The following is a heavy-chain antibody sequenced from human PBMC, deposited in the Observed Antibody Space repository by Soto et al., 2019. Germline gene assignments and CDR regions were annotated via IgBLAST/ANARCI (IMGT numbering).Heavy chain of an antibody. J-gene: IGHJ4*02. Sequence: QVQLQESGPGLVKPSQTLSLTCTVSGGSISSGGYYWSWIRQHPGKGLEWIGYIYYSGSTYYNPSLQSRVTIAVGTSKNQFSLKLSSVTAADTAVYYCARRGGYSGYDSMGDYFDYWGQGTLVTVSS. CDR1: GGSISSGGYY. D-gene: IGHD5-12*01. V-gene: IGHV4-31*03. CDR2: IYYSGST. CDR3: ARRGGYSGYDSMGDYFDY.